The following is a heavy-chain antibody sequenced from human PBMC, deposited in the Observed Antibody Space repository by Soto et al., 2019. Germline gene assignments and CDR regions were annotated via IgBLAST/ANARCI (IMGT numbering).Heavy chain of an antibody. V-gene: IGHV1-69*01. CDR1: GGTFSSYA. CDR3: ARAAPWPANPRVGMDV. J-gene: IGHJ6*02. CDR2: IIPIFGTA. Sequence: QVQLVQSGAEVKKPGSSVKVSCKASGGTFSSYAISWVRQAPGQGLEWMGGIIPIFGTANYAQKFQGRVTITADESTSTAYMGLSSLRSEDTAVYYCARAAPWPANPRVGMDVWGQGTTVTVSS. D-gene: IGHD6-13*01.